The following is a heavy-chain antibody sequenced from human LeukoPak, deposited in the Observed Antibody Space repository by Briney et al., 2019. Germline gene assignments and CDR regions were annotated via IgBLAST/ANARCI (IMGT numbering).Heavy chain of an antibody. V-gene: IGHV4-39*07. CDR1: GGSISSSSYY. Sequence: SETLSLTCTVSGGSISSSSYYWGWIRQPPGKGLEWIGSIYYSGSTYYNPSLKSRVTISVDTSKNQFSLKLSSVTAADTAVYYCARDEEVATAEVPLYYFDYWGQGTLVTVSS. J-gene: IGHJ4*02. CDR2: IYYSGST. D-gene: IGHD5-12*01. CDR3: ARDEEVATAEVPLYYFDY.